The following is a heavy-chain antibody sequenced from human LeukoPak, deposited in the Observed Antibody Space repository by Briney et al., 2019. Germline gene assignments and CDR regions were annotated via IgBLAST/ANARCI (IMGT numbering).Heavy chain of an antibody. Sequence: SETLSLTCTVSVYSISIGYYWGWIRRPPGKGLEWIGSIYHSGSTYYNPSLRSRVTISIDTSKNQFSLKLSSVTAADTAVYYCARDTEYSGWFDPWGQGTLVTVSS. V-gene: IGHV4-38-2*02. D-gene: IGHD1-26*01. CDR2: IYHSGST. CDR1: VYSISIGYY. J-gene: IGHJ5*02. CDR3: ARDTEYSGWFDP.